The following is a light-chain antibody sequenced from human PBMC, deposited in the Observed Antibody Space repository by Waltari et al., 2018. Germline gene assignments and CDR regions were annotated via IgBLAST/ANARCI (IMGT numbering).Light chain of an antibody. CDR2: GAS. Sequence: ESVLTQSPGTLSLSPGERVTLSFRASQTIKSSHLAWYQQKAGQAPRLLIYGASSRATGIPDRFSGGGSGTDFTLTINRLQPEDFAVYHCQQYGSSPYTFGQGTKLAIK. J-gene: IGKJ2*01. V-gene: IGKV3-20*01. CDR3: QQYGSSPYT. CDR1: QTIKSSH.